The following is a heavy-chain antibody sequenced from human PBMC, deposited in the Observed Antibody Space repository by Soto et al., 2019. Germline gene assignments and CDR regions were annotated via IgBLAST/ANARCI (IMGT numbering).Heavy chain of an antibody. Sequence: QVQLVQSGAEVKKPGASVKVSCKASGYTFTSNGISWVRQAPGQGLAWMGWISANSGNTNYAETLQGRVTMTTETSTTTAYMELRSLRSDDTAVYYCARDRNHGLDNWGQGTLVTVSS. CDR1: GYTFTSNG. V-gene: IGHV1-18*01. CDR2: ISANSGNT. D-gene: IGHD1-1*01. J-gene: IGHJ4*02. CDR3: ARDRNHGLDN.